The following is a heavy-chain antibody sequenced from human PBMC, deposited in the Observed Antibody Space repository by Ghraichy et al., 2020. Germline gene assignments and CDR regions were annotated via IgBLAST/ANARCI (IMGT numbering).Heavy chain of an antibody. J-gene: IGHJ3*02. Sequence: SETLSLTCTVSGGSISSYYWSWIRQPPGKGLEWIGYIYYSGSTNYNPSLKSRVTISVDTSKNQFSLKLSSVTAADTAVYYCASYTAMVSGVAFDIWGQGTMVTVSS. CDR3: ASYTAMVSGVAFDI. V-gene: IGHV4-59*01. CDR1: GGSISSYY. D-gene: IGHD5-18*01. CDR2: IYYSGST.